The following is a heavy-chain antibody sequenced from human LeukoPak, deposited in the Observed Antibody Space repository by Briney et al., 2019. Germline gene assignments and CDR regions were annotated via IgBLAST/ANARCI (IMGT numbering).Heavy chain of an antibody. V-gene: IGHV4-39*01. Sequence: SETLSLTCTVSGGSISSSSYYWGWIRQPPGKGLEWIGSIYYSGSTYYNPSLKSRVTISVDTSKNQFSLKLSSVTAADTAVYYCATYYYDSSGYYYCFDYWGQGTLVTVSS. CDR1: GGSISSSSYY. J-gene: IGHJ4*02. CDR3: ATYYYDSSGYYYCFDY. D-gene: IGHD3-22*01. CDR2: IYYSGST.